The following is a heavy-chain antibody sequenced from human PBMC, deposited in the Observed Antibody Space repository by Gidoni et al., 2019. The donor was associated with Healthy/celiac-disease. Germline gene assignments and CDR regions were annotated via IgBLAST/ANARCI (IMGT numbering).Heavy chain of an antibody. V-gene: IGHV3-21*01. J-gene: IGHJ1*01. Sequence: EVQLVESGGGLVKPGGSLRLSFAASGFTFRSYSMNWVRQAPGKGLEWVSSISSSSSYIYYADSVKGRFTISRDNAKNSLYLQMNSLRAEDTAVYYCARDSRGSYPEYFQHWGQGTLVTVSS. CDR3: ARDSRGSYPEYFQH. CDR2: ISSSSSYI. D-gene: IGHD1-26*01. CDR1: GFTFRSYS.